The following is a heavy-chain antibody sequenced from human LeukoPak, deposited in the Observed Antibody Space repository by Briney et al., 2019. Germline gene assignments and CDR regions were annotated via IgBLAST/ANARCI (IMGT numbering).Heavy chain of an antibody. CDR2: INSDGSST. J-gene: IGHJ4*02. CDR3: ARASVVVVAATRGPFDY. Sequence: PGGSLRLSCAASGFTFSSYWMHWVRQAPGKGLVWVSRINSDGSSTSYADSVKGRFTISRDNAKNTLYLQVNSLRAEDTAVYYCARASVVVVAATRGPFDYWGQGTLVTVSS. D-gene: IGHD2-15*01. CDR1: GFTFSSYW. V-gene: IGHV3-74*01.